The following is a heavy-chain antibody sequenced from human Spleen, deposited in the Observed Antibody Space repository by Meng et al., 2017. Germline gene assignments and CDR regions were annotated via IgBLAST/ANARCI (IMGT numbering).Heavy chain of an antibody. CDR1: GYNFPDYW. V-gene: IGHV1-2*06. Sequence: VAWVQSVAEVKKPGASVKVSCKPSGYNFPDYWLHWVRRAPGQGLEWMGRIDPKSGDTHYAQRFQGRVTMTGDTSISTAYMELSGLRSDDTAMYYCARDEDISAAGKLFGDYWGQGTLVTVSS. J-gene: IGHJ4*02. CDR3: ARDEDISAAGKLFGDY. CDR2: IDPKSGDT. D-gene: IGHD6-13*01.